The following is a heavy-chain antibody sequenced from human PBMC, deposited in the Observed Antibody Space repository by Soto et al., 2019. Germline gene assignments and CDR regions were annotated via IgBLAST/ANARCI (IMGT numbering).Heavy chain of an antibody. CDR3: ASDQSEAADF. CDR1: GDSMSRYY. Sequence: QVQLQESGPGLVEPSETLSLTCTVSGDSMSRYYWSWIRQSAEKGLEWIGRISATGTTSYIPSLKSRITLSVDTSKNQFSLNLKFVTAADTAVYFCASDQSEAADFWGQGTVVTVS. CDR2: ISATGTT. J-gene: IGHJ3*01. V-gene: IGHV4-4*07.